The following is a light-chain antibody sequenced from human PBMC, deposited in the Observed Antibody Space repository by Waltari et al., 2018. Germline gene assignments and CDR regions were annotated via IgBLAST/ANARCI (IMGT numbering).Light chain of an antibody. Sequence: QLVLTQSPSASASLGASVKLTCTLSSGHSSNVIAWLQQQPEKGPRYLMKVNSDGSHSKGDEIPDRFSGSSSGTERYLTISSLQSEDEAHYYCQTGGHGTWVFGGGTKLTVL. CDR2: VNSDGSH. J-gene: IGLJ3*02. CDR1: SGHSSNV. V-gene: IGLV4-69*01. CDR3: QTGGHGTWV.